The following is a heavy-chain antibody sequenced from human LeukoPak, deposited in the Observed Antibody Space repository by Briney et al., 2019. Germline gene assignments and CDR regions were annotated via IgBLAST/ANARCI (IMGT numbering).Heavy chain of an antibody. D-gene: IGHD2-8*01. CDR1: GFTFSNYW. Sequence: GGSLRLSCAASGFTFSNYWMHWVRQAPGKGLVWVSRINPDGSDTSYADSVKGRFTISRDNAKNTVYSQMNSLRAEDTAIYYCARDSKMVSYWGQGTLVTVSS. J-gene: IGHJ4*02. CDR3: ARDSKMVSY. CDR2: INPDGSDT. V-gene: IGHV3-74*01.